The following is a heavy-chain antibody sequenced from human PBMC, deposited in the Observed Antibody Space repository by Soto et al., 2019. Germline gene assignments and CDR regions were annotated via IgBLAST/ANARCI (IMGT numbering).Heavy chain of an antibody. CDR3: AKVFGGGPPYYFDY. V-gene: IGHV3-23*01. D-gene: IGHD3-10*02. J-gene: IGHJ4*02. CDR1: GFTFTNYA. Sequence: EVQVLESGGGLVQPGGSLRLSCAASGFTFTNYAMTWVRQAPGKGLEWVSLIAAGGGTSYADSVKGRFTIYRDISKNTLYLHMNSLRAEDTAIYYCAKVFGGGPPYYFDYWGQGTLVTVSS. CDR2: IAAGGGT.